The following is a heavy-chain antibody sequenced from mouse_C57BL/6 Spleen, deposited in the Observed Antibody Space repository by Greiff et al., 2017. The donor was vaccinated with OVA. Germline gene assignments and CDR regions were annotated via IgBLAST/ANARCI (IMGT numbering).Heavy chain of an antibody. Sequence: EVQLQQSGPELVKPGASVKISCKASGYTFTDYYMNWVKQSHGKSLEWIGDINPNNGGTSYNQKFKGKATLTVDKSSSTAYMELRSLTSEASAVYYCARRDYGSSYVRYFDVWGTGTTVTVSS. J-gene: IGHJ1*03. CDR2: INPNNGGT. CDR3: ARRDYGSSYVRYFDV. D-gene: IGHD1-1*01. V-gene: IGHV1-26*01. CDR1: GYTFTDYY.